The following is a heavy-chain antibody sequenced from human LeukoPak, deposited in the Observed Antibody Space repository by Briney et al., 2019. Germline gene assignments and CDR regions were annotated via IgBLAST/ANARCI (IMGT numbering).Heavy chain of an antibody. J-gene: IGHJ3*02. CDR2: IYHSGST. V-gene: IGHV4-38-2*02. Sequence: PSETLSLTCTVSGYSISSGYYWGWIRQPPGKGLEWIGSIYHSGSTYYNPSLKSRVTISVDTSKNQFSLKLSSVTAADTAVYYCASNIVVVVAATRDAGRNHNAFDIWGQGTMVTVSS. D-gene: IGHD2-15*01. CDR1: GYSISSGYY. CDR3: ASNIVVVVAATRDAGRNHNAFDI.